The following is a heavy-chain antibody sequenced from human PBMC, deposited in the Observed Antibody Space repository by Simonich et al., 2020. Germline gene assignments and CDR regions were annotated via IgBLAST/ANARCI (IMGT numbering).Heavy chain of an antibody. CDR2: IKPNSGGT. CDR1: GYTFTGYY. V-gene: IGHV1-2*02. CDR3: ARDRAARYYYYYYMDV. D-gene: IGHD6-6*01. Sequence: QVQLVQSGAEVKKPGASVKVSCKASGYTFTGYYMHWVRQAPGQGLAGIGGIKPNSGGTNHAKKFQGRVTMTRDTTISTAYRELSRLRSDDTAVYYCARDRAARYYYYYYMDVWGKGTTGTVSS. J-gene: IGHJ6*03.